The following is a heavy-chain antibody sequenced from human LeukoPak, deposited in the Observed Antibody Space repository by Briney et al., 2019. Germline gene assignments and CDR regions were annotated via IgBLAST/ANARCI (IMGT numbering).Heavy chain of an antibody. J-gene: IGHJ3*02. V-gene: IGHV1-69*04. D-gene: IGHD6-13*01. CDR3: AKDLGGAAAGNDAFDI. Sequence: SVKVSCKASGGTFSSYAISWVRQAPGQGLEWMGRIIPILGIANYAQKFQGRVTITADKSTSTAYMELSSLRSEDTAVYYCAKDLGGAAAGNDAFDIWGQGTMVTVSS. CDR2: IIPILGIA. CDR1: GGTFSSYA.